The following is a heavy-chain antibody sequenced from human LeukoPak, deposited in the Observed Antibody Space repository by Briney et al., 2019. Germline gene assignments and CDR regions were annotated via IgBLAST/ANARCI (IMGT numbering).Heavy chain of an antibody. V-gene: IGHV4-31*03. Sequence: SQTLSLTCTVSGGSISSGGYYWSWIRQHPGKGLEWIGYIYYSGSTYYSPSLKSRVTISVDTSKNQFSLKLRSVTAADTAVYYCARVRYSSAWIDPWGQGTLVTVSS. J-gene: IGHJ5*02. D-gene: IGHD6-19*01. CDR1: GGSISSGGYY. CDR3: ARVRYSSAWIDP. CDR2: IYYSGST.